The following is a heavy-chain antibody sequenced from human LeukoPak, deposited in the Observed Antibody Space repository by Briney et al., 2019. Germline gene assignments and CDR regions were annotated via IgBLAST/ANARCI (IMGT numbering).Heavy chain of an antibody. D-gene: IGHD2-8*01. J-gene: IGHJ5*02. Sequence: PSETLSLTCTVSGGSISNYHWSWIRQPPGKGLEWIGYIYNNGSTNYNPSLKSRVTISLDTSKNQFSLKLSSVTAADTAVYYCAKNGQSGFSFDPWGQGTPVTVSS. V-gene: IGHV4-59*01. CDR3: AKNGQSGFSFDP. CDR2: IYNNGST. CDR1: GGSISNYH.